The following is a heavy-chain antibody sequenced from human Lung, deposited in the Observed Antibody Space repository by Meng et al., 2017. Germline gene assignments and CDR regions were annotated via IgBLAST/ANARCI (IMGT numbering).Heavy chain of an antibody. V-gene: IGHV4-34*01. CDR2: INHSGST. CDR3: ARGPTTMAHDFDY. CDR1: GGSFSDYY. J-gene: IGHJ4*02. Sequence: QVQLRPWGAGRLKPSETLSPSCVVSGGSFSDYYWSWIRQPPGKGLEWIGEINHSGSTNYNPSLESRATISVDTSQNNLSLKLSSVTAADSAVYYCARGPTTMAHDFDYWGQGTLVTVSS. D-gene: IGHD4-11*01.